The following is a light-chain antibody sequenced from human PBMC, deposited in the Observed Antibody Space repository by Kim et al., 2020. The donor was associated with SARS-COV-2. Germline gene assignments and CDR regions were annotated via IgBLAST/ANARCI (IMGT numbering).Light chain of an antibody. J-gene: IGKJ2*01. V-gene: IGKV3-20*01. Sequence: LSPGEGPTLPCGASKGFSTSYVAWYKQRPGQAARLLIYGASSRAAGIPDRFSGGGSGTDFSLTISRLEPEYFAVYHCQQYGDSPYTFGQGTKLEI. CDR2: GAS. CDR1: KGFSTSY. CDR3: QQYGDSPYT.